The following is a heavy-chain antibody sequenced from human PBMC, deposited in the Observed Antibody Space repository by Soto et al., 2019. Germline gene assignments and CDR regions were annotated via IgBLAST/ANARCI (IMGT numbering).Heavy chain of an antibody. J-gene: IGHJ6*02. V-gene: IGHV4-39*01. Sequence: KPSETLSLTCTVSGGSISSSSYYWGWIRQPPGKGLEWIGSIYYSGSTYYNPSLKSRVTISVDTSKNQFSLKPSSVTAADTAVYYCARRFVTMVRGVIRYYYGMDVWGQGTTVTVSS. CDR3: ARRFVTMVRGVIRYYYGMDV. CDR2: IYYSGST. CDR1: GGSISSSSYY. D-gene: IGHD3-10*01.